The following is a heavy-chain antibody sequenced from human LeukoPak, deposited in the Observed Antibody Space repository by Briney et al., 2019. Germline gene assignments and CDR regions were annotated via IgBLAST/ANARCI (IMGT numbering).Heavy chain of an antibody. D-gene: IGHD3-16*02. Sequence: PRGSLRLSCAASGFTVSSNYMSWVRQAPGKGLEWVSVIYSDGSTYYADSVKGRFTISRDNSKNTLYLQMNSLRAEDTAVYYCARQIMITFGGVIAGFDYWGQGTLVTVSS. V-gene: IGHV3-53*01. J-gene: IGHJ4*02. CDR3: ARQIMITFGGVIAGFDY. CDR2: IYSDGST. CDR1: GFTVSSNY.